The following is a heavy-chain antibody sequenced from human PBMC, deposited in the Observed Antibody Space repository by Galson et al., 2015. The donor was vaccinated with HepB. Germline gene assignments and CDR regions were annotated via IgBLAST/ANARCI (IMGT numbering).Heavy chain of an antibody. V-gene: IGHV3-73*01. D-gene: IGHD3-22*01. Sequence: SLRLSCAASGFTFSGSAMHWVRQASGKGLEWVGRIRSKANSYATAYAASVKGRFTISRDDSKNTAYLQMNSLKTEDTAVYYCTGSIKGYYDSSGRDYYYYYMDVWGKGTTVTVSS. CDR1: GFTFSGSA. J-gene: IGHJ6*03. CDR3: TGSIKGYYDSSGRDYYYYYMDV. CDR2: IRSKANSYAT.